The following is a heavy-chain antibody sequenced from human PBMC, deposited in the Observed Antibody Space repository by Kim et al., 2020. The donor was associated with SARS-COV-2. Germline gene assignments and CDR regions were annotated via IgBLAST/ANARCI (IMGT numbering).Heavy chain of an antibody. Sequence: GGSMRLSCAASGFTFSSYAMHWVRQAPGKGLEWVAVISYDGSNKYYADSVKSRFTISRANSKNKLYLQMNSLRDEDTAVYYWARDSRDRVVTAFNYYYYGMDVWGQGTTVTVSS. J-gene: IGHJ6*01. CDR2: ISYDGSNK. D-gene: IGHD2-21*02. CDR1: GFTFSSYA. CDR3: ARDSRDRVVTAFNYYYYGMDV. V-gene: IGHV3-30*04.